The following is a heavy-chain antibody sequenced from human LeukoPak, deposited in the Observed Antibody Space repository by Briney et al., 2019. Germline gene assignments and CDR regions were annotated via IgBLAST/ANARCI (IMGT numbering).Heavy chain of an antibody. V-gene: IGHV1-46*03. CDR2: INPSGGST. Sequence: ASVKVPCKASGYTFTSYYMHWVRQAPGQGLEWMGIINPSGGSTSYAQKFQGRVTMTRDTSTSTVYMELSSLRSEDTAVYYCAREGLAIAAAGPYFDYWGQGTLVTVSS. CDR1: GYTFTSYY. J-gene: IGHJ4*02. CDR3: AREGLAIAAAGPYFDY. D-gene: IGHD6-13*01.